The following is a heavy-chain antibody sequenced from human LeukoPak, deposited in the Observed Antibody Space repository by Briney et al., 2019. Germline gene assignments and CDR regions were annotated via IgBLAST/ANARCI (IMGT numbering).Heavy chain of an antibody. CDR2: ISSSSSTI. CDR3: ATREQLRYFDLYGMDV. V-gene: IGHV3-48*01. Sequence: GGSLRLSCAASGFTFSSYSMNWVRQAPGKGLEWVSYISSSSSTIYYADSVKGRFTISRDNAKNSLYLQMNSLRAEDTAVYYCATREQLRYFDLYGMDVWGQGTTVTVSS. J-gene: IGHJ6*02. D-gene: IGHD3-9*01. CDR1: GFTFSSYS.